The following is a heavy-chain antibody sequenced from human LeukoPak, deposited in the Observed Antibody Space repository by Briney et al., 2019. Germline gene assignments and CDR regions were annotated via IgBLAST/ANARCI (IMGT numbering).Heavy chain of an antibody. CDR1: GYPISSGYY. CDR3: ASPGGATDGAFAI. Sequence: SETLSLTCTVSGYPISSGYYWGWIRQPPGKGLEWIGGIYHRGSTYYNPSLKSRVTISVDTSKNQFSLKLNSVTAADTAVYYCASPGGATDGAFAIWGQGIMVTVSS. D-gene: IGHD1-26*01. CDR2: IYHRGST. J-gene: IGHJ3*02. V-gene: IGHV4-38-2*02.